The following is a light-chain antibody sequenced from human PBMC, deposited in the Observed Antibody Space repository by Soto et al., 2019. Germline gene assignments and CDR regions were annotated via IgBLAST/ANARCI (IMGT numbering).Light chain of an antibody. V-gene: IGLV2-14*01. CDR3: SSYTSSSTLSTYV. Sequence: QSVLTQPASVSGSPGQSITISCTGTSSDVGGYNYVSWYQQHPGKAPKLMIYDVSNRPSGVFNRFSGSKSGNTASLIISGLQAEDEADYYCSSYTSSSTLSTYVFGTGTKVTVL. CDR1: SSDVGGYNY. J-gene: IGLJ1*01. CDR2: DVS.